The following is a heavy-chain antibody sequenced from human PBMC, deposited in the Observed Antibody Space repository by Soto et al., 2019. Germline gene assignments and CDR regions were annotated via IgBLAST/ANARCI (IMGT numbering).Heavy chain of an antibody. CDR1: GGTFSNYA. J-gene: IGHJ1*01. D-gene: IGHD1-1*01. CDR2: IIPVIDTA. V-gene: IGHV1-69*01. CDR3: ASSDKTTTGEYSQR. Sequence: QVHLVQSGAEVKKPGSSVKVSCKASGGTFSNYAFNWVRQAPGQGLEWMGGIIPVIDTADYAQKLQGRVTITADESTSKVYMDLSSLRSESSAVYSCASSDKTTTGEYSQRWGQGTLVTVSS.